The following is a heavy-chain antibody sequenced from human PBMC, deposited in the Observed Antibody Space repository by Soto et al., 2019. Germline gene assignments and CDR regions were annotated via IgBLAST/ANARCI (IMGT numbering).Heavy chain of an antibody. D-gene: IGHD3-9*01. J-gene: IGHJ3*02. CDR2: INPSGGST. CDR3: ARVRGTYYDILTADDAFDI. CDR1: GYTFTSYY. V-gene: IGHV1-46*03. Sequence: GASVKVSCKASGYTFTSYYMHWVRQAPGQGLEWMGKINPSGGSTSYAQKFQGRVTITRDTSTSTVYMELSSLRSEDTAVYYCARVRGTYYDILTADDAFDIWG.